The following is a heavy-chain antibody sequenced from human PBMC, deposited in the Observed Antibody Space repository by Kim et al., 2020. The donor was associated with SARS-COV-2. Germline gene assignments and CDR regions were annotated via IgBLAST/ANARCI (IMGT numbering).Heavy chain of an antibody. Sequence: SETLSLTCTVSGGSISSSSYYWGWIRQPPGKGLEWIGSIYYSGSTYYNPSLKSRVTICVDTSKNQFSLKLSSVTAADTAVYYCARRADFWSGWGYWGQGT. J-gene: IGHJ4*02. V-gene: IGHV4-39*01. CDR3: ARRADFWSGWGY. D-gene: IGHD3-3*01. CDR2: IYYSGST. CDR1: GGSISSSSYY.